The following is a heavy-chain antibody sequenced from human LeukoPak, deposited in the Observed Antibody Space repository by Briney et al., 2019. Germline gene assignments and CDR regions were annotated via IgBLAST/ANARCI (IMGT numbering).Heavy chain of an antibody. CDR3: ARTGGEGSGSYYPLYNWFDP. CDR1: GGTFSSYA. D-gene: IGHD3-10*01. CDR2: IIPIFGIA. J-gene: IGHJ5*02. V-gene: IGHV1-69*04. Sequence: ASVKVSCKASGGTFSSYAISWVRQAPGQGLEWMGRIIPIFGIANYAQKFQGRVTITADKSTSTAYMELSSLRSEDTAVYYCARTGGEGSGSYYPLYNWFDPWGQGTLVTVSS.